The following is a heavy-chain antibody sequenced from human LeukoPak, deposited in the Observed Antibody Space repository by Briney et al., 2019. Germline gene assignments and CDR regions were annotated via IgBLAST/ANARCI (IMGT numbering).Heavy chain of an antibody. CDR1: GFTFSNYG. CDR2: ISYDGSNK. D-gene: IGHD6-19*01. V-gene: IGHV3-33*05. Sequence: GGSLRLSCATFGFTFSNYGMHWVRQAPGKGLEWVAVISYDGSNKYYADSVKGRFTISRDNSKNTLYLQMNSLRAEDTAVYYCAKVYSSGWYATNFPIGGLPFDYWGQGTLVTVSS. CDR3: AKVYSSGWYATNFPIGGLPFDY. J-gene: IGHJ4*02.